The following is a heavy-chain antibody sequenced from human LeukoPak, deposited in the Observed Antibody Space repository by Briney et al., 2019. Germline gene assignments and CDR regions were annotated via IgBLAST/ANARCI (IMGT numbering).Heavy chain of an antibody. D-gene: IGHD1-7*01. Sequence: GGSLRLSCAAYGFSFSNYWMTWVRQAPGKGLEWVANIGQDGTGNHYVDSMKGRFTISRDTAKNSLYLQMNSLRADDTAVYYCARDLNYYATDYWGQGTLVTVSS. CDR3: ARDLNYYATDY. V-gene: IGHV3-7*01. CDR1: GFSFSNYW. J-gene: IGHJ4*02. CDR2: IGQDGTGN.